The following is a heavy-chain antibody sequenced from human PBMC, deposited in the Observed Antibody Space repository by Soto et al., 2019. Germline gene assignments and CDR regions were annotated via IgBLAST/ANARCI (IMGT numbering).Heavy chain of an antibody. D-gene: IGHD6-6*01. J-gene: IGHJ4*02. CDR3: ARGPPSLFDY. V-gene: IGHV4-59*01. CDR2: IYYSGST. CDR1: GVYISSYY. Sequence: SETLSLTCTVSGVYISSYYWSWIRQPPGKGLEWIGYIYYSGSTNYNPSLKSRVTISVDTSKNQFSLKLSSVTAADTAVYYCARGPPSLFDYWGQGTLVTVSS.